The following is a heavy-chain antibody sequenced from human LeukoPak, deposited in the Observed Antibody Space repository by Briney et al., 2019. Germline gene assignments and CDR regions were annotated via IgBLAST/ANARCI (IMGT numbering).Heavy chain of an antibody. CDR3: ARVNLGATFDY. J-gene: IGHJ4*02. CDR2: IKPDESEK. Sequence: GGSLRLSCAASGFTFSSYWMTWVRQAPGKGLEWVANIKPDESEKYYVDSVKGRFTISRDNAKNPLYLQMNSLRAEDTAVYYCARVNLGATFDYWGQGTLVTVSS. CDR1: GFTFSSYW. D-gene: IGHD1-26*01. V-gene: IGHV3-7*01.